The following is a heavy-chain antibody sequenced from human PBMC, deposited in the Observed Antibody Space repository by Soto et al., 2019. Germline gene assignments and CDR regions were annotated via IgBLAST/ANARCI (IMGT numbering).Heavy chain of an antibody. V-gene: IGHV4-38-2*01. Sequence: KPSETLSLTCAVSGYSISSGYYWGWIRQPPGKGLEWIGSIYHSGSTYYNPSLKSRVTISVDTSKNQFSLKLSSVTAADTAVYYCARVRVSDRDSSGYYQFDYWGQGTLVTVSS. D-gene: IGHD3-22*01. CDR1: GYSISSGYY. CDR2: IYHSGST. J-gene: IGHJ4*02. CDR3: ARVRVSDRDSSGYYQFDY.